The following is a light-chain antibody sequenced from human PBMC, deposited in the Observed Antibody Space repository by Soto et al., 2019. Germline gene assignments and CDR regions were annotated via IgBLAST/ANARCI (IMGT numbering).Light chain of an antibody. J-gene: IGKJ4*01. CDR1: QSVSSN. V-gene: IGKV3-15*01. CDR3: QQYNNWPLT. Sequence: EIVMTQSPATLSVSPGERATLSCRARQSVSSNLAWYQQKPGQAPRLLIYGASTRATGSPARFSDSGSGTEFTPTINSLQSEDFAVYYCQQYNNWPLTLGGGTKVESK. CDR2: GAS.